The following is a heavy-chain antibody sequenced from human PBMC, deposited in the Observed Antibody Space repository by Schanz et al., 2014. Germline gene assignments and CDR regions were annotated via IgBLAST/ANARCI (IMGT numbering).Heavy chain of an antibody. J-gene: IGHJ6*02. CDR3: ARDSGPYYDKSMDV. CDR2: IGYLGDT. CDR1: GFTLSNSD. D-gene: IGHD3-9*01. Sequence: EVRLVESGGGLVQPGGSLRLSCEASGFTLSNSDMHWVRQGTGKGLEWVSTIGYLGDTYYPDSVKGRFTVSRDSGQNSLYLQMNSLRAGDTALYYCARDSGPYYDKSMDVWGQGTTVAVSS. V-gene: IGHV3-13*01.